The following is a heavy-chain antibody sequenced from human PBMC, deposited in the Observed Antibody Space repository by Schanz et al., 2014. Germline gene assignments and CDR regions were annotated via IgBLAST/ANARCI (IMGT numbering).Heavy chain of an antibody. Sequence: VQLLESGGGLVQPGGSLRLSCAASGFIFSPYAMHWVRQAPGKGLEWVAIISHDGDNKYYADSVKGRFTISRDNSKNTLYLQMNSLRLEDTAVYYCARDGGWYYFDYWGQGTLVTVSS. D-gene: IGHD6-19*01. J-gene: IGHJ4*02. CDR2: ISHDGDNK. V-gene: IGHV3-30*04. CDR3: ARDGGWYYFDY. CDR1: GFIFSPYA.